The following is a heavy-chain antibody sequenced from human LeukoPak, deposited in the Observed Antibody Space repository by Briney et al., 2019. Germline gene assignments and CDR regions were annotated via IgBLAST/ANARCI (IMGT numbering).Heavy chain of an antibody. CDR2: ISYDGSNK. CDR1: GFTFSSYA. V-gene: IGHV3-30-3*01. J-gene: IGHJ4*02. D-gene: IGHD6-19*01. CDR3: ARDQSSSGWSYFDC. Sequence: PGGSLRLSCAASGFTFSSYAMHWVRQAPGKGLEWVAVISYDGSNKYYADSVKGRFTISRDNSKNTLYLQMNSLRAEDTALYYCARDQSSSGWSYFDCWGQGTLVTASS.